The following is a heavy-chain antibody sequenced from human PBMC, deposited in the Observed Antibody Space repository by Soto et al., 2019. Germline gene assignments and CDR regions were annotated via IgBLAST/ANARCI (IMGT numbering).Heavy chain of an antibody. CDR2: IIPILGIA. Sequence: ASVKVSCKASGYTFTGYYMHWVRQAPGQGLEWMGRIIPILGIANYAQKFQGRVTITADKSTSTAYMELSSLRSEDTAVYYCARGPGRPSGGSCYSWGQGTLVTVSS. J-gene: IGHJ4*02. D-gene: IGHD2-15*01. V-gene: IGHV1-69*04. CDR3: ARGPGRPSGGSCYS. CDR1: GYTFTGYY.